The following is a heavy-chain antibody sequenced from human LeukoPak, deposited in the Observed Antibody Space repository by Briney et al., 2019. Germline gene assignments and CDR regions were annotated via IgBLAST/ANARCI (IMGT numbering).Heavy chain of an antibody. V-gene: IGHV3-30*02. Sequence: GGSLRLSCAASGFTFSSYGMHWVRQAPGKGLEWVAFIRYDGSNKYYADSVKGRFTISRDNSKNTLYLQMNSLRAEDTAVYYCAKDSGPVIVVVSAYFDYWGQGTLVTVSS. J-gene: IGHJ4*02. CDR3: AKDSGPVIVVVSAYFDY. CDR1: GFTFSSYG. CDR2: IRYDGSNK. D-gene: IGHD2-21*01.